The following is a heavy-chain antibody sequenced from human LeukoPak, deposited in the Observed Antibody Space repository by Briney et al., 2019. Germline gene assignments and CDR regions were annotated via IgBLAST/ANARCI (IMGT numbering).Heavy chain of an antibody. CDR3: TRDVGYSSSGSVTEKNYYYYMDV. CDR1: GFTFGDYA. V-gene: IGHV3-49*03. J-gene: IGHJ6*03. D-gene: IGHD6-6*01. Sequence: GGSLRLSCTASGFTFGDYAMSWFRQAPGKGLEWVGFIRSKAYGGTTEYAASVKGRFTISRDDSKSIAYLQMNSLKTEDTAVYYCTRDVGYSSSGSVTEKNYYYYMDVWGKGTTVTVSS. CDR2: IRSKAYGGTT.